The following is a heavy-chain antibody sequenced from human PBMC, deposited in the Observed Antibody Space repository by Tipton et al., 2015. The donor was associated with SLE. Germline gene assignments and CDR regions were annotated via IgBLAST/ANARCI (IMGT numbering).Heavy chain of an antibody. CDR3: VREGDTAFYY. V-gene: IGHV3-74*01. J-gene: IGHJ4*02. CDR1: GFNFRRNW. Sequence: GSLRLSCAASGFNFRRNWMHWVSQVPGKGLVWVSRMNSDGSNIFYSDSVKGRFTISRDNAKNTVYLQMNSLRAEDTAVYYCVREGDTAFYYWGQGTLVTVSS. CDR2: MNSDGSNI. D-gene: IGHD5-18*01.